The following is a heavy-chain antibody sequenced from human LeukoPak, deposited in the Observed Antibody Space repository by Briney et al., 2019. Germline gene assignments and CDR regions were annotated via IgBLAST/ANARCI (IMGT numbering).Heavy chain of an antibody. CDR1: GGSISSYY. D-gene: IGHD1-26*01. Sequence: SETLSLTCTVSGGSISSYYWSWIRQPPGKGLEWIGYIYYSGSTNYNPSLKSRVTISVDTSKNQFSLKLSSVTAADTAVYYCARREGLLGIVGADDAFDIWGQGTMVTVSS. CDR3: ARREGLLGIVGADDAFDI. V-gene: IGHV4-59*08. CDR2: IYYSGST. J-gene: IGHJ3*02.